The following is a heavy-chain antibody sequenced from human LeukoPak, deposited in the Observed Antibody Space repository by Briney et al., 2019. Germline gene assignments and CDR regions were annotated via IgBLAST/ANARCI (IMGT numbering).Heavy chain of an antibody. CDR2: IWYDGSNK. Sequence: PGGSLRLSCAASGFTFSSYGMHWVRQAPGKGLEWVAVIWYDGSNKYYADSVKGRFTISRDNSKNTLYLQMNSLRAEDTAVYYCARPMFYGSGSDVFDYWGQGTLVTVSS. CDR1: GFTFSSYG. D-gene: IGHD3-10*01. CDR3: ARPMFYGSGSDVFDY. V-gene: IGHV3-33*01. J-gene: IGHJ4*02.